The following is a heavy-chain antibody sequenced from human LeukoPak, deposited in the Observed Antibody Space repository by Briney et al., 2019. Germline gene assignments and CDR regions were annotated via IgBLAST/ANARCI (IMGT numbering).Heavy chain of an antibody. Sequence: SVKVSCKASGGTFSSYAISWVRQTPGQGLEWMGGIIPIFGTANYAQKFQGRVTITADESTSTGYMELSSLRSEDTAVYYCASKRGYSYGLDYWGQGTLVTVSS. CDR2: IIPIFGTA. CDR1: GGTFSSYA. V-gene: IGHV1-69*13. CDR3: ASKRGYSYGLDY. D-gene: IGHD5-18*01. J-gene: IGHJ4*02.